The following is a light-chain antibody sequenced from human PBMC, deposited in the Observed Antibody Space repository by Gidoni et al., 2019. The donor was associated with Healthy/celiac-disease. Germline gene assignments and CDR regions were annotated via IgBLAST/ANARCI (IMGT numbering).Light chain of an antibody. V-gene: IGKV3-15*01. CDR1: QSVSSN. CDR2: GAS. J-gene: IGKJ4*01. CDR3: QQYNNWPPLT. Sequence: ELVMTQSPATLSVSPGERATLSCRASQSVSSNLAWYQQKPGQAPRLLIYGASTRATVIPARFSGSGSGTEFTLTISSLQSEDFAVYYCQQYNNWPPLTFGGGTKVEIK.